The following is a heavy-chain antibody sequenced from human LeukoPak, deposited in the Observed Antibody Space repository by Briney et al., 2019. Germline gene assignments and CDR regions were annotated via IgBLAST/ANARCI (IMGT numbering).Heavy chain of an antibody. CDR2: ISYDGNNK. J-gene: IGHJ4*02. V-gene: IGHV3-30*18. Sequence: GRSLRLSCAASGFTFSSYDMHWVRQAPGKGLEWVAIISYDGNNKYYADSVKGRFTISRDNSKNTLYLQMNTLRVEDMAVYYCAKRNGFWGQGTLVTVSS. CDR3: AKRNGF. CDR1: GFTFSSYD. D-gene: IGHD1-1*01.